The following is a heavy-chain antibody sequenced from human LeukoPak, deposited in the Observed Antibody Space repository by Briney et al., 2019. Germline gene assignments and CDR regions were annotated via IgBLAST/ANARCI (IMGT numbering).Heavy chain of an antibody. D-gene: IGHD4-23*01. CDR2: IKQDGSEK. CDR1: GFTFSRYG. CDR3: ARGRWFDY. V-gene: IGHV3-7*01. Sequence: PGGSLRLSCAASGFTFSRYGMHWVRQAPGKGLEWVANIKQDGSEKYYVDSVKGRFTISRDNAKNSLYLQMRRLRAEDTAVYYCARGRWFDYWGQGTLVTVSS. J-gene: IGHJ4*02.